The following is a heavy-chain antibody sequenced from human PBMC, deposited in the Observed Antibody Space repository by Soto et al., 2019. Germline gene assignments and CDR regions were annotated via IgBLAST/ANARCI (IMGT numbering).Heavy chain of an antibody. V-gene: IGHV3-30*18. CDR1: GFTFSSYG. Sequence: GGSLRLSCAASGFTFSSYGMHWVLQAPGKGLEWVAVISYDGSNKYYADSVKGRFTISRDNSKNTLYLQMNSMRAEDTAVYYCANSGVAAAGLNWFDPWGQGALVTVSS. J-gene: IGHJ5*02. D-gene: IGHD6-13*01. CDR3: ANSGVAAAGLNWFDP. CDR2: ISYDGSNK.